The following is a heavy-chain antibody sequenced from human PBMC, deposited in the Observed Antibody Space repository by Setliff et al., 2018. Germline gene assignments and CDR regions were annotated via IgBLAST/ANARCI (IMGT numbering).Heavy chain of an antibody. V-gene: IGHV4-39*02. CDR2: IYHSGSS. Sequence: SETLSLTCTVSGGSISSRSYYWGWIRQPPGKGLEWIGSIYHSGSSYYNPSLRSRVTISVDTSKNHFTLNLTSVTAADTAVYYCAREVAPGIAFDLWGLGTMVTVSS. CDR3: AREVAPGIAFDL. J-gene: IGHJ3*01. CDR1: GGSISSRSYY.